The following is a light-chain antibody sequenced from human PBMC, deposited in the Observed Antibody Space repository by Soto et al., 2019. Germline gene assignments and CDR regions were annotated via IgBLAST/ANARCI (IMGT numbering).Light chain of an antibody. CDR3: KHSYSTPIG. V-gene: IGKV1-39*01. CDR2: AAS. Sequence: DIQMTQSPSSLSASVGDRVTITCRASQRISSYLNWYQQKPGKAPKLLIYAASNLQSGVQSRFSGSGSGTDFTLTISSLQPEDFATYYCKHSYSTPIGFGPGTKVDIK. CDR1: QRISSY. J-gene: IGKJ3*01.